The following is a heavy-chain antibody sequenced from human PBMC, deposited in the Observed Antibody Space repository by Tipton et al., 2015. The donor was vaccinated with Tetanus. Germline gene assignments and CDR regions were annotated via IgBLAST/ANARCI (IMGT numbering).Heavy chain of an antibody. CDR2: IYHTGTT. CDR1: GDSISSGNYR. J-gene: IGHJ6*02. D-gene: IGHD3-22*01. Sequence: TLSLTCTVSGDSISSGNYRYNWIRQLPGKGLEWIGYIYHTGTTYYNPSFKSRVTISVDTSKNQFSLKVSSVTAADTAVYYCARDDYYDGRGLYYYGLDVWGQGTTVTVSS. CDR3: ARDDYYDGRGLYYYGLDV. V-gene: IGHV4-30-4*01.